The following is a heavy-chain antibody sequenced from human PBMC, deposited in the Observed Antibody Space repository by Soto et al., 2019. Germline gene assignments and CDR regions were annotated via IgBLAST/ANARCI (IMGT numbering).Heavy chain of an antibody. CDR2: INPQTGGT. CDR3: ARERYQGRSDGMDV. V-gene: IGHV1-2*02. CDR1: GYTFTGYY. J-gene: IGHJ6*02. D-gene: IGHD2-2*01. Sequence: SVKVSCKASGYTFTGYYIHWVREAPGHGLEWMGWINPQTGGTSYSQKFQGRVTLSRDTSINTAYLDLSRLPWDDAAVYFCARERYQGRSDGMDVWGQGTTVTFSS.